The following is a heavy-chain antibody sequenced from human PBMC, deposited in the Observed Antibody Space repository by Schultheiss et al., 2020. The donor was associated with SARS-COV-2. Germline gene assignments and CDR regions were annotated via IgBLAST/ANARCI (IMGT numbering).Heavy chain of an antibody. V-gene: IGHV1-69*04. J-gene: IGHJ6*02. D-gene: IGHD3-9*01. CDR2: IIPILGIA. CDR1: GGTFSSYA. Sequence: SVKVSCKASGGTFSSYAISWVRQAPGQGLEWMGRIIPILGIANYAQKFQGRVTITADKSTSTAYMELSSLRSEDTAVYYCARDYDILTGYYTHPNYGMDVWGQGTTVTVSS. CDR3: ARDYDILTGYYTHPNYGMDV.